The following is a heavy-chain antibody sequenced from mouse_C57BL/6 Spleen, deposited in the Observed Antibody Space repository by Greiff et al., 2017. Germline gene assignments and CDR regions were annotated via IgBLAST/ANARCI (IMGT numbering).Heavy chain of an antibody. Sequence: QVQLQQPGAELVKPGASVKMSCKASGYTFTSYWITWVKQRPGQGLEWIGDIYPGSGSTNYNEKFKSKATLTVDTSSSTAYMQLSSLTSEDSAVYYCAGSYYYGSSYGYFDVWGTGTTVTVSS. V-gene: IGHV1-55*01. CDR2: IYPGSGST. J-gene: IGHJ1*03. D-gene: IGHD1-1*01. CDR1: GYTFTSYW. CDR3: AGSYYYGSSYGYFDV.